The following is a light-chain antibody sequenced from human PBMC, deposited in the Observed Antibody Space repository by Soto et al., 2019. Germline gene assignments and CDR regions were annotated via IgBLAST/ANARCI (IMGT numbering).Light chain of an antibody. CDR3: QQYNSYSPRT. CDR2: KAS. CDR1: QTISSW. V-gene: IGKV1-5*03. J-gene: IGKJ1*01. Sequence: DIQMTQSPSTLSGSVGDRVTITCRASQTISSWLAWYQQKPGKAPKLLIYKASTLKSGVPSRFSGSGSGTDFTLTISSLQPYDFATYYCQQYNSYSPRTFGQGTKVDIK.